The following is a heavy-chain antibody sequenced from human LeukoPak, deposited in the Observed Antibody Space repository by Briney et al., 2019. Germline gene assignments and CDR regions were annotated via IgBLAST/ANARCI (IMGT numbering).Heavy chain of an antibody. Sequence: SETLSLTCTVSGGSISSYFWSWIRQPPGRELAWIGHIYYSGSTNYNPSLQSRVTVSVDPSKNQFSLNVSSVTAADTAVYYCTRHGYYFDSWGQGTLVTVSS. CDR3: TRHGYYFDS. CDR1: GGSISSYF. J-gene: IGHJ4*02. V-gene: IGHV4-59*08. CDR2: IYYSGST.